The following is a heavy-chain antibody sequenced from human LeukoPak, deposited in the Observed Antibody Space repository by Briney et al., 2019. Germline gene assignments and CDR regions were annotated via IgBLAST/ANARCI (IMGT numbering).Heavy chain of an antibody. J-gene: IGHJ5*02. Sequence: EASVKVSCKASVYTFTNYYMDWVRQAPGQGLEWMGILNPSSGSTAYAQKFQGRVTMARDTSTSTVYMELSSLRSEDTAVSYCARDEPTGWFDPWGQGTLVIVFS. CDR1: VYTFTNYY. D-gene: IGHD4-11*01. V-gene: IGHV1-46*01. CDR2: LNPSSGST. CDR3: ARDEPTGWFDP.